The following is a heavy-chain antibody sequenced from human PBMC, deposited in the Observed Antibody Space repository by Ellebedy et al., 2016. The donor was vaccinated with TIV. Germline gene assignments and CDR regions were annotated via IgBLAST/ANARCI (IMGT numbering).Heavy chain of an antibody. V-gene: IGHV3-33*01. J-gene: IGHJ4*02. CDR2: IWYDGSNK. CDR1: GFTFSSYG. D-gene: IGHD2-15*01. Sequence: PGGSLRLSCAASGFTFSSYGMHWVRQAPGKGLEWVAVIWYDGSNKYYADSVKGRFTISRDNSKNTLYLQMNSLRAEDTAVYYCARGPSVVAAPFDYWGQGTLVTVSS. CDR3: ARGPSVVAAPFDY.